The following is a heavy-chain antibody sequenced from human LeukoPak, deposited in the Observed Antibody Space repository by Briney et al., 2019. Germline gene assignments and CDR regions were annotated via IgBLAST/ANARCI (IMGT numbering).Heavy chain of an antibody. CDR2: IYSGGTT. J-gene: IGHJ3*02. D-gene: IGHD6-13*01. CDR3: ARDLPSRPVAFDI. CDR1: GFTVSTNY. V-gene: IGHV3-53*01. Sequence: PGGSLRLSCAASGFTVSTNYMSWVRQAPGKGLEWVSFIYSGGTTYYADSVKGRFTISRDNSKNTLYLQMNSLRAEDTAVYYCARDLPSRPVAFDIWGQGTMVTVSS.